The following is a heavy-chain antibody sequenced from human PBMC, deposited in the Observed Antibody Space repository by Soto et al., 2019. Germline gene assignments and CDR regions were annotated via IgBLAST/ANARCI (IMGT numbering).Heavy chain of an antibody. V-gene: IGHV3-23*01. Sequence: PGGSLRLSCAASGFSFSNFAMSWVRQAPGKGLERVSTISGSGGTTYYADSVKGRFTMSRDNSKSTLYLQMNSLRADDTAVYFCAKGSGYCSGDSCYSPLFDYWGQGTLVTVSS. J-gene: IGHJ4*02. D-gene: IGHD2-15*01. CDR3: AKGSGYCSGDSCYSPLFDY. CDR2: ISGSGGTT. CDR1: GFSFSNFA.